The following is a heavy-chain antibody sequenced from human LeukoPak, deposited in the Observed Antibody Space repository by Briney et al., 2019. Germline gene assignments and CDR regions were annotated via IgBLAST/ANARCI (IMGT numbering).Heavy chain of an antibody. D-gene: IGHD3-3*01. CDR2: IYTSGST. Sequence: PSETLSLTCTVSGGSISSYYWSWIRQPAGKGLEWIGRIYTSGSTNYNPSLKSRVTMSVDTSKNQFSLKLSSVTAADMAVYYCARGTLYYDFWSGYYTNNWFDPWGQGTLVTVSS. V-gene: IGHV4-4*07. CDR3: ARGTLYYDFWSGYYTNNWFDP. CDR1: GGSISSYY. J-gene: IGHJ5*02.